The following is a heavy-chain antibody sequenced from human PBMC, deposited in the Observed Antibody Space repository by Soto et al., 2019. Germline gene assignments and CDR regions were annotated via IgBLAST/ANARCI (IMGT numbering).Heavy chain of an antibody. D-gene: IGHD2-21*02. J-gene: IGHJ2*01. CDR2: ISGSGGST. CDR1: GFAFCRHA. CDR3: ARDGSRPIVVVTAIRNYWYFDL. Sequence: GGFLRIFCSASGFAFCRHAMSWVRPGPGKGVGGGSAISGSGGSTYYADSVKGRFTISRDNAKNSLYLQMNSLRAEDTAVYYCARDGSRPIVVVTAIRNYWYFDLWGRGTLVTVSS. V-gene: IGHV3-23*01.